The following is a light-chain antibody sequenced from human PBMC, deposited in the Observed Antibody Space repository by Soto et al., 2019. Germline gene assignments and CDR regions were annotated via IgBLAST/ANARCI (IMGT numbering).Light chain of an antibody. Sequence: QAVVTQSPSASASLGASVKLTCTLSSGHSSYAIAWHQQQPEKGPRYLMKLNSDGSHSKGDGIPDRFSGSSSGAERYLTISSLQSEDEADYYCQTWGTGIPVFGGGPKVTVL. CDR3: QTWGTGIPV. CDR1: SGHSSYA. J-gene: IGLJ3*02. V-gene: IGLV4-69*01. CDR2: LNSDGSH.